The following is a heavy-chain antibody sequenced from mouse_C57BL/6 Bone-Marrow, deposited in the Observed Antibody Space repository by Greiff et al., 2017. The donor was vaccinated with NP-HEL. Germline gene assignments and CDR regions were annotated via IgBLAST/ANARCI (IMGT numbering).Heavy chain of an antibody. Sequence: DVKLVESGGGLVQPGGSLKLSCAASGFTFSDYYMYWVRQTPEKRLEWVAYISNGGGSTYYPDTVKGRFTISRDNAKNTLYLQMSRLKSEDTAMYYCARQKANWGFDYWGQGTTLTVSS. CDR3: ARQKANWGFDY. CDR1: GFTFSDYY. CDR2: ISNGGGST. V-gene: IGHV5-12*01. J-gene: IGHJ2*01. D-gene: IGHD4-1*01.